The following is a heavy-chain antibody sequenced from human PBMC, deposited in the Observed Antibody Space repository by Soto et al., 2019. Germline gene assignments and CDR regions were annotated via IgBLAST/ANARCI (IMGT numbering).Heavy chain of an antibody. CDR3: AQDTRIVVGPSSDY. CDR2: ISYDGSNK. D-gene: IGHD2-21*01. V-gene: IGHV3-30*18. Sequence: QVQLVESGGGVVQPGRSLRLSCAASGFTFSSYGMHWVRQAPGKGLEWVAVISYDGSNKYYADSVKGRFTIARDNSKNTLYLQMNSLRAEDTAVYYCAQDTRIVVGPSSDYWGQGTLVTVSS. CDR1: GFTFSSYG. J-gene: IGHJ4*02.